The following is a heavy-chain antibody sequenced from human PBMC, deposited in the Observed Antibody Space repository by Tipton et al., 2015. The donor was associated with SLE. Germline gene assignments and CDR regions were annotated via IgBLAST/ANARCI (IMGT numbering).Heavy chain of an antibody. CDR1: GFTFGSYS. CDR2: ISASSDYK. J-gene: IGHJ1*01. CDR3: ARQRGNGWPPQYYQH. Sequence: GSLRLSCAASGFTFGSYSLNWVRQAPGKGLEWVSSISASSDYKYYADSVKGRFTISRDNAKTSLYLQMNSLRAEDTAVYYCARQRGNGWPPQYYQHWGQGTLVTVSS. V-gene: IGHV3-21*01. D-gene: IGHD2-15*01.